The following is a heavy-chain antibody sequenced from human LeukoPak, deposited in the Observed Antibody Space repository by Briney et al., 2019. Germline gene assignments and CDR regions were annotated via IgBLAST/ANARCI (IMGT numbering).Heavy chain of an antibody. V-gene: IGHV1-2*02. CDR2: INPNSGGT. D-gene: IGHD5-12*01. J-gene: IGHJ4*02. CDR3: ARGRGYSGYVGYFDY. Sequence: GASVKVSCKASGYTFTGYYMHWVRQAPGQGLEWMGWINPNSGGTNYAQKFQGRVTMTRDTSISTAYMELSRLRSDDTAVYYCARGRGYSGYVGYFDYWGQGTLVTVSS. CDR1: GYTFTGYY.